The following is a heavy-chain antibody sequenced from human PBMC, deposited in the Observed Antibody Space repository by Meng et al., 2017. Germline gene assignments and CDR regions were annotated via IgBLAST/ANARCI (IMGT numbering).Heavy chain of an antibody. Sequence: GRLQEPGPGLVKPSETLSLTCTVSGGSISSYYWSWIRQPAGKGLEWIGRIYTSGSTNYNPSLKSRVTMSVDTSKNQFSLKLSSVTAADTAVYYCATGIAAAGLYYFDYWGQGTLVTVSS. CDR2: IYTSGST. J-gene: IGHJ4*02. D-gene: IGHD6-13*01. CDR1: GGSISSYY. CDR3: ATGIAAAGLYYFDY. V-gene: IGHV4-4*07.